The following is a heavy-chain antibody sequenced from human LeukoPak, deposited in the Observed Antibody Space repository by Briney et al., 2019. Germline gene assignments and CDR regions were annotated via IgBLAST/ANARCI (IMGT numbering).Heavy chain of an antibody. V-gene: IGHV5-51*01. CDR3: ARRITTTYYYGSGSLYYFDY. Sequence: GESLKISCKGSGCSFTSYWIGWVRQMPGKGLERMGIIYPGDSDTRYSPSFQGQVTISADKSISTAYLQWSSLKASDTAMYYCARRITTTYYYGSGSLYYFDYWGQGTLVTVSS. J-gene: IGHJ4*02. CDR1: GCSFTSYW. CDR2: IYPGDSDT. D-gene: IGHD3-10*01.